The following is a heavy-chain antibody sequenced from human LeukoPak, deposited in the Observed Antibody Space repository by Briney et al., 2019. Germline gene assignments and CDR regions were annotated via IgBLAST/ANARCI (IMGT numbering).Heavy chain of an antibody. CDR3: AKAFVPYYYGMDV. CDR1: GFTFIDYS. CDR2: ISGTGDVS. V-gene: IGHV3-23*01. D-gene: IGHD2/OR15-2a*01. Sequence: GVLRLSCAASGFTFIDYSMRWVRQAPGKGLEWVSSISGTGDVSKYADSVKGRFTISRDNSKNTLYLQVNSLRAEETAVYYCAKAFVPYYYGMDVWGQGTTVTVS. J-gene: IGHJ6*02.